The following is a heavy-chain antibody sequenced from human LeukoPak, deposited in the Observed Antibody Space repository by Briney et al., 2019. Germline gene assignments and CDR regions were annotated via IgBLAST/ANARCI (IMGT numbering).Heavy chain of an antibody. CDR1: GFTFSSYA. D-gene: IGHD1-26*01. J-gene: IGHJ6*03. V-gene: IGHV3-23*01. CDR3: ARVLGTNSGSYYSPSYYYYYMDV. CDR2: ISGGAGST. Sequence: GGSLRLSCAASGFTFSSYAMSWVRQAPGKGLEWVSSISGGAGSTYYADSVKGRFTISRDNSKNTLYLQMNSLRAEDTAVYYCARVLGTNSGSYYSPSYYYYYMDVWGKGTTVTVSS.